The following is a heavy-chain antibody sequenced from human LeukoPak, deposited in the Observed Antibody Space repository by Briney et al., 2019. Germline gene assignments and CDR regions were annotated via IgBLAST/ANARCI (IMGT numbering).Heavy chain of an antibody. CDR2: INSDGSST. V-gene: IGHV3-74*01. Sequence: GGSLRLSCAASGFTFSSYAMSWVRQAPGKGLEWVSRINSDGSSTSYADSVKGRFTISRDNAKNTLYLQMNSLRAEDTAVYYCAKGLSSTPYFDYWGQGTLVTVSS. CDR1: GFTFSSYA. CDR3: AKGLSSTPYFDY. J-gene: IGHJ4*02. D-gene: IGHD2-2*01.